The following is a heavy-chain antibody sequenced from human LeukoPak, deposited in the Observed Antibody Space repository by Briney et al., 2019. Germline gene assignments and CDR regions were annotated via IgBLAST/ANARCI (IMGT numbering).Heavy chain of an antibody. D-gene: IGHD6-6*01. Sequence: SETLSLTCAVYGGSFSRYYWTWIRQPPGKGLEWIGEINHSGSANYNPSLKSRVTISVDASKSQFSLKLSSVTAADTAVYYCATEGAARDYWGQGTLVTVSS. V-gene: IGHV4-34*01. CDR2: INHSGSA. CDR1: GGSFSRYY. J-gene: IGHJ4*02. CDR3: ATEGAARDY.